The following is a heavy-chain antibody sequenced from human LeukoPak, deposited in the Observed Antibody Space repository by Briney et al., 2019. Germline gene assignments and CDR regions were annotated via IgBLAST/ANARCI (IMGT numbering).Heavy chain of an antibody. CDR3: ARAGDCDSSGYYSWSFQH. V-gene: IGHV1-69*13. D-gene: IGHD3-22*01. J-gene: IGHJ1*01. Sequence: SVKVSCKASGGTFSSYAISWVRQAPGQGLEWMGGIIPIFGTANYAQKFQGRVTITADESTSTAYMELSSLRSEDTAVYYCARAGDCDSSGYYSWSFQHWGQGTLVTVSS. CDR1: GGTFSSYA. CDR2: IIPIFGTA.